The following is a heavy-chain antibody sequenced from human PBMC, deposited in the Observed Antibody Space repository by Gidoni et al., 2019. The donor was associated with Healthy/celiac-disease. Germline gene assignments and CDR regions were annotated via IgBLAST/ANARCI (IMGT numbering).Heavy chain of an antibody. CDR3: AKTPSSLQGWFDP. V-gene: IGHV3-23*01. Sequence: EVQLLESGGGLVQPGGSLRLSCDASGFTFSSYAMSWVLQSPGQGLGWVSAMSGRGGSTYYADSVKGRFTISRDNSKNTLYLQMNSLRAEDTAVYYCAKTPSSLQGWFDPWGQGTLVTVSS. CDR2: MSGRGGST. CDR1: GFTFSSYA. J-gene: IGHJ5*02.